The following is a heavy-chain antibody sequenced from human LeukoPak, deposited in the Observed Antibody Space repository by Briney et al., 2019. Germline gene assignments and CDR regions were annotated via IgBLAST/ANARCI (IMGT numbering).Heavy chain of an antibody. CDR2: INHSGST. CDR1: GGSFSGYY. CDR3: AVRSSWLYYYYYMDV. D-gene: IGHD6-13*01. Sequence: SETLSLTCAVYGGSFSGYYWSWIRQPPGKGLEWIGEINHSGSTNYNPSLKSRVTISVDTSKNQFSLKLSSVTAADTAVYYCAVRSSWLYYYYYMDVWGKGTTVTISS. J-gene: IGHJ6*03. V-gene: IGHV4-34*01.